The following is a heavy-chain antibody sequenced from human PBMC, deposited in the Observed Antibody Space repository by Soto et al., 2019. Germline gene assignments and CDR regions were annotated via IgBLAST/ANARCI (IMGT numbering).Heavy chain of an antibody. Sequence: QVQLQQWGAGLLKPSETLSLTCAVYGKSLSGYYWSWIRQPPGKALEWIGEINHSGNTNYYPSLKSRVTISVDTSKNQLFLYLSSVTAADTAMYYCARHHVRGRTIAGAAEFWGQGTLVTVSS. CDR1: GKSLSGYY. D-gene: IGHD1-26*01. J-gene: IGHJ4*02. V-gene: IGHV4-34*01. CDR2: INHSGNT. CDR3: ARHHVRGRTIAGAAEF.